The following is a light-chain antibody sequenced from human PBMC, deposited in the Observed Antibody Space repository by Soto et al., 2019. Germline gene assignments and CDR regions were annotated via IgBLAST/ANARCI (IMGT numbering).Light chain of an antibody. V-gene: IGKV3-15*01. J-gene: IGKJ3*01. CDR3: QHYKDCTPAFT. CDR1: QSLSRN. Sequence: EILMTQSPATLSLSPGERATLSCRASQSLSRNLAWYQQKPGQAPRLLIYGASTRASGVPARFSGSGSGTEFTLTISSLQSEDFALYYCQHYKDCTPAFTFGPGTKV. CDR2: GAS.